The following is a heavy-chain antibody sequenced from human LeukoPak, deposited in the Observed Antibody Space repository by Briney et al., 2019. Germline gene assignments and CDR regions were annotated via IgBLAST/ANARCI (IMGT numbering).Heavy chain of an antibody. V-gene: IGHV4-39*01. J-gene: IGHJ4*02. CDR2: IHYTGST. D-gene: IGHD1-26*01. CDR3: ARLTFLNTGHEWEFDY. Sequence: SETLSLTCTVSGGSISSSTYYWGWIRQPPGKGLEWIGTIHYTGSTYYTPSLRSRVTISVDTSKNQFSLNLNSVTAADTAVYFCARLTFLNTGHEWEFDYWGQGTLVTVSS. CDR1: GGSISSSTYY.